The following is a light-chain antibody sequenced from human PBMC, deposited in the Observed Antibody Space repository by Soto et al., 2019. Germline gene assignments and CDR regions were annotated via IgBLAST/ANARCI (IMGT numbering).Light chain of an antibody. CDR2: AAS. CDR1: QGISSY. CDR3: QQYYSSPT. V-gene: IGKV1-8*01. J-gene: IGKJ3*01. Sequence: AIRMTQSPSSLSASTGDRVTITCRASQGISSYLAWYQQKPGKAPKLLIYAASTLQSGVPSRFSGSGSGTDFTLTISCLQSEYFATYYCQQYYSSPTFGPETKVDIK.